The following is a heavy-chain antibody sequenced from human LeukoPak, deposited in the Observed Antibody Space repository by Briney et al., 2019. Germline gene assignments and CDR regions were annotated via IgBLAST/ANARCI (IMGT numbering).Heavy chain of an antibody. J-gene: IGHJ4*02. Sequence: GASVKVSCKASGYTFASYGFSWVRQAPGQGLEWMGWISAYNGNTKYAQNLQDRVTMTTDTSTDTAYMELRRLRSDDTAVYYCARGIPSGYYFDYWGQGTLVTVSS. CDR2: ISAYNGNT. V-gene: IGHV1-18*01. CDR1: GYTFASYG. D-gene: IGHD3-22*01. CDR3: ARGIPSGYYFDY.